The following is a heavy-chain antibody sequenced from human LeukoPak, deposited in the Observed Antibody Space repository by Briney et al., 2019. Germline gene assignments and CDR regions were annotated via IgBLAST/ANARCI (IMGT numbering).Heavy chain of an antibody. CDR2: ISGSGGTT. CDR3: AKAPSVSSSWFDY. J-gene: IGHJ4*02. CDR1: GFPFNSYA. V-gene: IGHV3-23*01. D-gene: IGHD6-13*01. Sequence: GGSLRLSCAASGFPFNSYAMNWVRKAPGKGLGWVSGISGSGGTTYYADSVKGRFTISRDNSRNALYLQMSSLRAEDTAVYYCAKAPSVSSSWFDYWGQGTLVTVPS.